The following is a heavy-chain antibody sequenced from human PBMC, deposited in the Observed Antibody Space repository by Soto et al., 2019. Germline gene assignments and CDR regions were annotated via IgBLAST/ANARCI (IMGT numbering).Heavy chain of an antibody. Sequence: EVQLVESGGGLVNPGGSLRLSCAASGFTFSTSDMNWVRQAPGKGLEWASSISGTSNYMYYVDSVKGRFTISRDNAKNSLYLQMNSLRAEDTAVYFCARDTSSSYNYYYGMDVWGQGTTVTVSS. CDR2: ISGTSNYM. CDR3: ARDTSSSYNYYYGMDV. D-gene: IGHD2-2*01. V-gene: IGHV3-21*01. CDR1: GFTFSTSD. J-gene: IGHJ6*02.